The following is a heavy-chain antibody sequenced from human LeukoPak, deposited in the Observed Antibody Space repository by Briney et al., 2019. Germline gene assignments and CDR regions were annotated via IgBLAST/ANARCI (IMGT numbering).Heavy chain of an antibody. D-gene: IGHD3-22*01. CDR1: GFTFSIYA. J-gene: IGHJ4*02. Sequence: PGGSLRLSCAASGFTFSIYAMSWVRQAPGKGLEWVSAISGSGDSTYYADSVKGRFTISRDNSKNTLYLQMNSLRAEDTAVYYCARGGYDSSDYFNYWGQGTLVTVSS. CDR3: ARGGYDSSDYFNY. V-gene: IGHV3-23*01. CDR2: ISGSGDST.